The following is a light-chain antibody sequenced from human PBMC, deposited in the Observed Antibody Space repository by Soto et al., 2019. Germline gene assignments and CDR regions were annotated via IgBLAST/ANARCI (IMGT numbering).Light chain of an antibody. Sequence: DIVMTQSPLSLPVTPGEPASMSCRSSQSLVHTNGYSYVDWYLQKPGQSPQLLIYMGSNRASGVPGRFSGSGSGTDFTLKISRVEAEDVGVYYCMESLQAPFTFGPGTKVDRK. CDR2: MGS. CDR1: QSLVHTNGYSY. V-gene: IGKV2-28*01. J-gene: IGKJ3*01. CDR3: MESLQAPFT.